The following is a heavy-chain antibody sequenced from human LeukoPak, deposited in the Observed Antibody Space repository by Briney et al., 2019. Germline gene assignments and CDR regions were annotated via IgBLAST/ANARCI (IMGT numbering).Heavy chain of an antibody. CDR1: GFTFSSYG. V-gene: IGHV3-30*03. CDR3: ARRSYSPPLRYFDWLPMDY. CDR2: ISYDGSNK. D-gene: IGHD3-9*01. J-gene: IGHJ4*02. Sequence: SLLLSCAASGFTFSSYGMHWVRQAPGKGLEWVAVISYDGSNKYYADSVKGRFTISRDNSKNTLYLEMNSLRAEDTAVYYCARRSYSPPLRYFDWLPMDYWRRGTLVTVSS.